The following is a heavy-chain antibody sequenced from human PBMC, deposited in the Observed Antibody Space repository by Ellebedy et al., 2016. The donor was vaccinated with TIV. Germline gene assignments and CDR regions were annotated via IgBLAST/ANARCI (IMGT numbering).Heavy chain of an antibody. CDR3: ARIGQQLVLGFMDV. CDR1: GFSLSTSGVG. V-gene: IGHV2-5*02. D-gene: IGHD6-13*01. J-gene: IGHJ6*02. Sequence: SGPTLVKPTQTLTLTCTFSGFSLSTSGVGVGWIRQPPGKALEWLALIYWDDDKRYSPSLKSRLTITKDTSKNQVVLTMTNMDPVDTATYYCARIGQQLVLGFMDVWGQGTTVTVSS. CDR2: IYWDDDK.